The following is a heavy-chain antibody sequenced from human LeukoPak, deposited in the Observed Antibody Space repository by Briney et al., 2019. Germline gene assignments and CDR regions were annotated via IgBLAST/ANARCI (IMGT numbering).Heavy chain of an antibody. J-gene: IGHJ5*02. Sequence: GASVKVSCKASGGTFSSYTISWVRQAPGQGLEWMGRIIPILGIANYAQKFQGRVTITADKSTSTAYMELSSLRSEDTAVYYCARDQRTRYCSGGSCYSDWFDPWGQGTLVTVSS. D-gene: IGHD2-15*01. CDR2: IIPILGIA. CDR3: ARDQRTRYCSGGSCYSDWFDP. CDR1: GGTFSSYT. V-gene: IGHV1-69*04.